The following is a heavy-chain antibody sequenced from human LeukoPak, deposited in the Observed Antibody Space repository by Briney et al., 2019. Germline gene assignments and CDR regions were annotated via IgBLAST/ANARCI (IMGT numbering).Heavy chain of an antibody. Sequence: SETLCLTCAVYGGSFSGYYWSWISQPPRKGLEWIGEINWSGSTNYNPSLKSRVTIAVDTSKNQFSLKLSSVTAADTAVYYCARATSGLLWFGELPDDAFDIWGQGTIVSISS. D-gene: IGHD3-10*01. J-gene: IGHJ3*02. V-gene: IGHV4-34*01. CDR3: ARATSGLLWFGELPDDAFDI. CDR2: INWSGST. CDR1: GGSFSGYY.